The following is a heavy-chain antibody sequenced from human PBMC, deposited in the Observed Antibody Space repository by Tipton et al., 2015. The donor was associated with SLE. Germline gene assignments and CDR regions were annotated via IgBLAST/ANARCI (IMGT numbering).Heavy chain of an antibody. Sequence: TLSLTCNVSVYSISSSHWWGWIRQPPGKGLEWIGHIYYGGTIYYNPSLKSRVTMSIDTSKNQFSLKLSSVTAADTAVYFCARSRGLGSCSGDNCYDYYFGIDFWGQGTTVTVSS. CDR3: ARSRGLGSCSGDNCYDYYFGIDF. V-gene: IGHV4-28*02. CDR1: VYSISSSHW. J-gene: IGHJ6*02. D-gene: IGHD2-15*01. CDR2: IYYGGTI.